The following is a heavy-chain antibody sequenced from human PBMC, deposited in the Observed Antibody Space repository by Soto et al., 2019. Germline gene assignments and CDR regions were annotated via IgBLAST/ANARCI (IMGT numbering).Heavy chain of an antibody. V-gene: IGHV4-31*03. CDR1: GGSISSGGYY. Sequence: QVQLQESGPGLVKPSQTLSLTCTVSGGSISSGGYYWSWIRQHPGKGLEWIGYIYYSGSTYYNPSLKSRVTRSVDTSKNQFSLKLSSVTAADTAVYYCARQFLGYCSSPSCYGMDVWGQGTTVTVSS. CDR3: ARQFLGYCSSPSCYGMDV. J-gene: IGHJ6*02. CDR2: IYYSGST. D-gene: IGHD2-2*01.